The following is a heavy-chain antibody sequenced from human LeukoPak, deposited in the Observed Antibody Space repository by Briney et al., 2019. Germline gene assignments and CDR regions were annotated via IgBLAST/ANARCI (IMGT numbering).Heavy chain of an antibody. CDR2: INHSGST. CDR1: GGSFSGYY. D-gene: IGHD3-10*01. Sequence: PSETLSLTYAVYGGSFSGYYWSWIRQPPGKGLEWIGEINHSGSTNYNPSLKSRVTISEDTSKNQFSLKLRSVTAADTAVYYCARVSTFDYYGSGSYYLDVWGQGTTVTVSS. CDR3: ARVSTFDYYGSGSYYLDV. V-gene: IGHV4-34*01. J-gene: IGHJ6*02.